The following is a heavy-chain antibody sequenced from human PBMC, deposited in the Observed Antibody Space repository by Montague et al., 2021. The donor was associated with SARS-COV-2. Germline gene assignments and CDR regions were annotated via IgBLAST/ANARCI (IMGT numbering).Heavy chain of an antibody. J-gene: IGHJ6*02. Sequence: SLRLSCAASGFTFSSFWMHWVRQAPGKGLVWVSRINSDGSSTSYADSVKGRFTISRDNAKNTLYLQMNSLRAEDTAVYYCAVDDILTGYYNEYGMDVWAKGPRSPSP. CDR1: GFTFSSFW. V-gene: IGHV3-74*01. CDR3: AVDDILTGYYNEYGMDV. D-gene: IGHD3-9*01. CDR2: INSDGSST.